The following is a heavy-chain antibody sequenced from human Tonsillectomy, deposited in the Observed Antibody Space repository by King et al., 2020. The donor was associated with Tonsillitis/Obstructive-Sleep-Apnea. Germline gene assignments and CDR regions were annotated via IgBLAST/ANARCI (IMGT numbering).Heavy chain of an antibody. Sequence: VQLVESEGGLVQPGGSLRLSCAASGFTFSSYAMSWVRKAPGKGLEWVSAISGSGGSTYYADSVKGRFTISRDNSKNTLYLQMNSLRAEDTAVYYCAKDRRYGDYVSSIDYWGQGTLVTVSS. V-gene: IGHV3-23*04. J-gene: IGHJ4*02. D-gene: IGHD4-17*01. CDR2: ISGSGGST. CDR1: GFTFSSYA. CDR3: AKDRRYGDYVSSIDY.